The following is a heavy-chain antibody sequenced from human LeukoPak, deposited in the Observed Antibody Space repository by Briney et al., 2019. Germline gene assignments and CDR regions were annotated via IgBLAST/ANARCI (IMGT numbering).Heavy chain of an antibody. V-gene: IGHV1-3*01. J-gene: IGHJ5*02. CDR1: GYTFTTYA. Sequence: ASVKASCKASGYTFTTYAMHWVRQAPGQRLEWMGWINAGNGNTKYSQKFHDIFTITRDTSASTAYMELSRLRSDDTAVYYCARDPTLSGMVTLNWYDPWGQGTLVTVSS. CDR2: INAGNGNT. D-gene: IGHD5-18*01. CDR3: ARDPTLSGMVTLNWYDP.